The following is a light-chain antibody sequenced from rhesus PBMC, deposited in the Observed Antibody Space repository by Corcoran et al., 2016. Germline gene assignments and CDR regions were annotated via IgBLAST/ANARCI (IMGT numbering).Light chain of an antibody. Sequence: QAALTQPRSVSGSPGQSVTISCTGTSNDIGGYNYVSWYKQHPGTAPKLMIYEVSKRHSGVSDRFSGSKSGNTASLTISGLQAEDEADYYCSSYARSNTYIFGAGTRFTVL. CDR2: EVS. J-gene: IGLJ1*01. V-gene: IGLV2-32*02. CDR1: SNDIGGYNY. CDR3: SSYARSNTYI.